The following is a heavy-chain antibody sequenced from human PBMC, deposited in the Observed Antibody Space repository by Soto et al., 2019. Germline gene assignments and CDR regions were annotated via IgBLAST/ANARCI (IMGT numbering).Heavy chain of an antibody. CDR2: IIPIFGTT. D-gene: IGHD3-10*01. CDR3: ATGLRTGNYGMDV. V-gene: IGHV1-69*01. Sequence: QEQLVQAGAEVKKPGSSVRISCRASGGTFSNDAVSWVRQAPGQGLQWMGGIIPIFGTTHYAQKLQGRVTITADASTATAYMELRSVTSEDTAVYYCATGLRTGNYGMDVWGQGTAVTVSS. J-gene: IGHJ6*02. CDR1: GGTFSNDA.